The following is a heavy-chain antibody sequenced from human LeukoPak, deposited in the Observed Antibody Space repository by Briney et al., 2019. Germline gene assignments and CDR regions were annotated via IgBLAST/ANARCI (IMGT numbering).Heavy chain of an antibody. J-gene: IGHJ5*02. Sequence: SETLSLTCAVSGGSISSGGYSWSWIRQPPGKGLEWIGYICHSGSTYYNPSLKSRVTISVDRSKNQFSLKLSSVTAADTAVYYCARGLGYCSSTSCGPFDPWGQGTLVTVSS. V-gene: IGHV4-30-2*01. CDR1: GGSISSGGYS. CDR2: ICHSGST. D-gene: IGHD2-2*01. CDR3: ARGLGYCSSTSCGPFDP.